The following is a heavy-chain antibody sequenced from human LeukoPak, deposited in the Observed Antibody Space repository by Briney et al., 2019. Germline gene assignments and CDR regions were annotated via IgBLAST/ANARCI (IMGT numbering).Heavy chain of an antibody. CDR2: VYFTGAT. D-gene: IGHD7-27*01. Sequence: PSETLSLTCSVSGGSISSKNYYWAWIRQPPGKGLEWIGSVYFTGATNYSPPLQSRVTISGDTSKNQISLKLSSVTAADTAVYYCARLAWGRLDYWGQGTLVTVSS. J-gene: IGHJ4*02. CDR1: GGSISSKNYY. CDR3: ARLAWGRLDY. V-gene: IGHV4-39*01.